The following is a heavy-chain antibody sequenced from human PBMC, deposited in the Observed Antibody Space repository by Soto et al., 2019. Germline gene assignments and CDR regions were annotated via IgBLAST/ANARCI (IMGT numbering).Heavy chain of an antibody. V-gene: IGHV3-64*01. Sequence: SGFTFSSYDMNWVRQAPGKGLEYVSAISSNGGSTFYANSVKGRFTISRDNSKNTLYLQMGSLRAEDMAVYYCARALGYAFDIWGQWTMVTVSS. D-gene: IGHD7-27*01. J-gene: IGHJ3*02. CDR3: ARALGYAFDI. CDR1: GFTFSSYD. CDR2: ISSNGGST.